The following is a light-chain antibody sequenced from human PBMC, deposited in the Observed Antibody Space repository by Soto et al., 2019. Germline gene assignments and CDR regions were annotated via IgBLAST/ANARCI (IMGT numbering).Light chain of an antibody. CDR2: MAS. Sequence: DTQMTQSPSTLSASVGDRVTITCRASQSISSSLAWYQQKPRRAPQLLMYMASTLGSGVPSRFGGSGSGTEFILLSSRLQPDDFATYYCQQYKTYPFIFGPGTKVDIK. CDR3: QQYKTYPFI. J-gene: IGKJ3*01. V-gene: IGKV1-5*03. CDR1: QSISSS.